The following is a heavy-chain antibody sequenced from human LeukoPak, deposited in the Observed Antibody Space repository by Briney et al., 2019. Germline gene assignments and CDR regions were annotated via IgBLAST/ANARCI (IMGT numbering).Heavy chain of an antibody. V-gene: IGHV3-23*01. CDR2: ISGSGGST. Sequence: GGSLRLSCAASGFTFSSYAMSWVRQAPGKGLEGVSAISGSGGSTYYADSVKGRFTISRDNSKNTLYLQMNSLRAEDTAVYYCAKNLHDFWSGYTFDYWGQGTLVTVSS. D-gene: IGHD3-3*01. CDR3: AKNLHDFWSGYTFDY. J-gene: IGHJ4*02. CDR1: GFTFSSYA.